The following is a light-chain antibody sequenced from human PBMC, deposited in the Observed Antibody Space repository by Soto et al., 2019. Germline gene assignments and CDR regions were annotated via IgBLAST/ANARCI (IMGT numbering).Light chain of an antibody. CDR3: SPKGGSYSDVV. Sequence: QSALTQPPSASGSPGQSVTISCTGTSSDIGGNNYVSWYQQHPGKAPKLMIYEVTKRPSGVPDRFSGSMSGNTASLTVSGLLAEGEADSSCSPKGGSYSDVVFGGGTKVTVL. CDR1: SSDIGGNNY. V-gene: IGLV2-8*01. J-gene: IGLJ2*01. CDR2: EVT.